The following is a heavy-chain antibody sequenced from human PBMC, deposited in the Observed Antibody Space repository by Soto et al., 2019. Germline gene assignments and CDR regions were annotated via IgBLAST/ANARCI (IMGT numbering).Heavy chain of an antibody. CDR2: ISYDGSNK. CDR1: GFTFSSYA. V-gene: IGHV3-30-3*01. J-gene: IGHJ4*02. CDR3: VRATYFSDSSGYTRCFDY. D-gene: IGHD3-22*01. Sequence: PVGSLRLSCAASGFTFSSYAMHWVRQAPGNGLEWVAFISYDGSNKYYADSVKGRFTISRDNSKNTLYLQMNSLKTEDTAVYYCVRATYFSDSSGYTRCFDYWGQGTLVTVSS.